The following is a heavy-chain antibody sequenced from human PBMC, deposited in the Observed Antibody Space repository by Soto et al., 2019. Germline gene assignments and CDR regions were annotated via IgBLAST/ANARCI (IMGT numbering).Heavy chain of an antibody. CDR3: ARLGHPGH. Sequence: QVQLVQSGAEVKKPGSSVKVSCTASGGSLRNSVISWVRQAPAQRLEWMGGVIPILGTANYAQKFQGRVTMTADEATSTAYMDLSSRSPDDTAVYYCARLGHPGHWGLGTLVIVSS. J-gene: IGHJ4*02. CDR1: GGSLRNSV. CDR2: VIPILGTA. V-gene: IGHV1-69*01.